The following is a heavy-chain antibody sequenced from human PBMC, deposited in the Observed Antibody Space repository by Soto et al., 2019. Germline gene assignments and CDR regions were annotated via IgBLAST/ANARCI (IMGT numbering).Heavy chain of an antibody. D-gene: IGHD3-16*02. Sequence: ASVKVSCKASGGTFSSYTISWVRQAPGQGLEWMGRIIPILGIANYAQKFQGRVTITADKSTSTAYMELSSLRSEDTAVYYCATATTDYIWGSYRSFSYWGQGTLVTVSS. CDR2: IIPILGIA. CDR1: GGTFSSYT. CDR3: ATATTDYIWGSYRSFSY. V-gene: IGHV1-69*02. J-gene: IGHJ4*02.